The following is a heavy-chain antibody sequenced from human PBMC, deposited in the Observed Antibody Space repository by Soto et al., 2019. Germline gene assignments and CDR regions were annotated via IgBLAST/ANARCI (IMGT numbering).Heavy chain of an antibody. CDR3: ARDPTTVTTLYAFDI. V-gene: IGHV1-69*13. Sequence: SVKVSCKASGDTFSSYAISWVRQAPGQGLEWMGGIIPIFGTANYAQKFQGRVTITADESTSTAYMELSSLRSEDTAVYYCARDPTTVTTLYAFDIWGQGTMVTVSS. CDR2: IIPIFGTA. J-gene: IGHJ3*02. CDR1: GDTFSSYA. D-gene: IGHD4-17*01.